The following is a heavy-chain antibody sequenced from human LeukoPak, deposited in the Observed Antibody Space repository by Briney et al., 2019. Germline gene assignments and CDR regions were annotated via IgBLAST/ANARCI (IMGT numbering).Heavy chain of an antibody. CDR3: ARTDYYDR. Sequence: GGSLRLSCAASGFPFRSNWMHWVRQAPGRGLVWVSGINGDGINTNYADSMKGRFTISRDNAKNTLYLQMNSLRGEDTAVYYCARTDYYDRWGQGTLVTVSS. J-gene: IGHJ4*02. CDR1: GFPFRSNW. D-gene: IGHD3-22*01. V-gene: IGHV3-74*01. CDR2: INGDGINT.